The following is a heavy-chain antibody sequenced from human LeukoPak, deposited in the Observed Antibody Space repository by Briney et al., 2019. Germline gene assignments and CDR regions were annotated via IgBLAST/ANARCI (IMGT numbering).Heavy chain of an antibody. CDR1: GGTFSSYA. V-gene: IGHV1-69*06. D-gene: IGHD3-9*01. J-gene: IGHJ4*02. CDR3: AREGYYDILTGYQYYFDY. CDR2: IIPIFGTA. Sequence: GASVKASCKASGGTFSSYAISWVRQAPGQGLEWMGGIIPIFGTANYAQKFQGRVTITADKSTSTAYMELSSLRSEDTAVYYCAREGYYDILTGYQYYFDYWGQGTLVTVSS.